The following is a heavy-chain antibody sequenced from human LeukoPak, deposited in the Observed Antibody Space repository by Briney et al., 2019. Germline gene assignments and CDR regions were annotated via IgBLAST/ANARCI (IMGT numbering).Heavy chain of an antibody. CDR2: IYYSGST. D-gene: IGHD3-10*01. CDR1: GGSINSYY. J-gene: IGHJ5*02. Sequence: SETLSLTCTVSGGSINSYYWSWIRQPPGKGLEWIGYIYYSGSTNYNPSLKSRVTISVDTSKNQFSLRLISVTAADTAVYYCARDRRGSGSAHSFDPWGQGILVTVSS. CDR3: ARDRRGSGSAHSFDP. V-gene: IGHV4-59*01.